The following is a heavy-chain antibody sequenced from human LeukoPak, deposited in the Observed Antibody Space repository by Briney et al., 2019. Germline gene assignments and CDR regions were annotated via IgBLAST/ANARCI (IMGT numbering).Heavy chain of an antibody. CDR1: GSTFSSYA. D-gene: IGHD3-3*01. J-gene: IGHJ4*02. CDR2: ISGSGGST. V-gene: IGHV3-23*01. Sequence: QPGGSLRLSGAASGSTFSSYAMSWVRQAPGKGLEWVSAISGSGGSTYYADSVKGRFTISRDNSKNTLYLQMNSLRAEDTAVYYCAKSSSYDFWSGYYPYWGQGTLVTVSS. CDR3: AKSSSYDFWSGYYPY.